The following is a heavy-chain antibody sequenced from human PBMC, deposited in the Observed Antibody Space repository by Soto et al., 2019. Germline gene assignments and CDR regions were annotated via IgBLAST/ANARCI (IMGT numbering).Heavy chain of an antibody. V-gene: IGHV3-7*01. CDR3: ARESWGWPDY. J-gene: IGHJ4*02. CDR2: IKQDGSEK. Sequence: RSSLMLSGSASGFTLSSYCMRWVCHSPWKGLEWGANIKQDGSEKYYGDSVKGRFTISRDNAKNSLYLQMNSLRAEDKAVYYCARESWGWPDYWGQGILVPVYS. CDR1: GFTLSSYC. D-gene: IGHD7-27*01.